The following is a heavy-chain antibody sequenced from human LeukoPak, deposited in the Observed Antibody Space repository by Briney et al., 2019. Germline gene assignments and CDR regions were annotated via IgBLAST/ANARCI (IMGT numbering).Heavy chain of an antibody. D-gene: IGHD5-24*01. CDR2: FYVGGAT. V-gene: IGHV3-53*01. J-gene: IGHJ4*02. CDR1: GFSVTNNY. CDR3: ARGDGYNFFDY. Sequence: GGSLRLSCAVSGFSVTNNYMSWVRQAPGKGLEWVSVFYVGGATYYADSVKGRFTISRDNSENTLYLQMKRLRAEDTAVYYCARGDGYNFFDYWGQGTLVTVSS.